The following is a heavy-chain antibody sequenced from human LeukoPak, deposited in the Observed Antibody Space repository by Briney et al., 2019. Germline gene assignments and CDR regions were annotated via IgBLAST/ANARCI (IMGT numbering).Heavy chain of an antibody. CDR3: ARDIAVAGSWNI. V-gene: IGHV3-23*01. Sequence: SGGSLRLSCAASGFTFSSYAMSWVRQAPGKGLEWVSAISGSGGSTYYADSVKGRFTISRDNSKNTLYLQMNSLRAEDTAVYYCARDIAVAGSWNIWGQGTMVTVSS. D-gene: IGHD6-19*01. CDR2: ISGSGGST. CDR1: GFTFSSYA. J-gene: IGHJ3*02.